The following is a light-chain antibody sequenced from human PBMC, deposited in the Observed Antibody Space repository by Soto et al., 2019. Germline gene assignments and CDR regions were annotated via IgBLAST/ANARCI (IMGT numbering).Light chain of an antibody. Sequence: QSVLTQPASVSGSPGQSINISCTGTSSDVGGYNYVSWYQHHPGKAPKLTIYDVSNRPSGVSNPFSGSKSGNTASLTISGLQPEDEADYYCSSYTTSNTRQIVFGTGTRSPS. J-gene: IGLJ1*01. V-gene: IGLV2-14*03. CDR3: SSYTTSNTRQIV. CDR2: DVS. CDR1: SSDVGGYNY.